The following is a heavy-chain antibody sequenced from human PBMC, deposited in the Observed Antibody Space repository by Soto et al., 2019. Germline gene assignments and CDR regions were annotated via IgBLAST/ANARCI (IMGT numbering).Heavy chain of an antibody. V-gene: IGHV5-51*01. D-gene: IGHD6-6*01. CDR2: IYPGDSDT. CDR1: GYSFTSYW. Sequence: ESLKISCKGSGYSFTSYWIGWVRQMPGKGLEWMGIIYPGDSDTRYSPSFQGQVTISADKSISTAYLQWSSLKASDTAMYYCARIAYSSSYYYYYYMDVWGKGTTVTVSS. CDR3: ARIAYSSSYYYYYYMDV. J-gene: IGHJ6*03.